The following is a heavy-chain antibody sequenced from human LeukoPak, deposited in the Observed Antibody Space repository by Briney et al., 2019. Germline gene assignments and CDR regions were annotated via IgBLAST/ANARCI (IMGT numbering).Heavy chain of an antibody. Sequence: SETLSLTCTVSGGSISSYYWSWIRQPPGKGLGWIGSIYYSGSTYYNPSLKSRVTISVDTSKNQFSLKLSSVTAADTAVYYCASSSGSYFLGYWGQGTLVTVSS. D-gene: IGHD1-26*01. J-gene: IGHJ4*02. CDR1: GGSISSYY. CDR3: ASSSGSYFLGY. V-gene: IGHV4-59*05. CDR2: IYYSGST.